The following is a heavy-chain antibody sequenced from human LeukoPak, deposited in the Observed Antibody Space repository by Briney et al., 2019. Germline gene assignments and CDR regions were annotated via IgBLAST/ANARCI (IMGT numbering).Heavy chain of an antibody. CDR2: ISPSSTRI. J-gene: IGHJ3*02. CDR3: AKVSYSGSYFLSGRDAFDI. V-gene: IGHV3-48*01. D-gene: IGHD1-26*01. CDR1: GFTFSSYS. Sequence: PGGSLRLSCAASGFTFSSYSMNWVRQAPGKGLEWVSYISPSSTRIDYADSVKGRFTISRDNAKNSLYLQMNSLRAEDTAVYYCAKVSYSGSYFLSGRDAFDIWGQGTMVTVSS.